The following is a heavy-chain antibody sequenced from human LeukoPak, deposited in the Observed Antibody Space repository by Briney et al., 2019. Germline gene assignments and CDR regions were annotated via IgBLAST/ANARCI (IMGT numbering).Heavy chain of an antibody. CDR3: ARQLYYYDSSTLQY. CDR1: GGSFSGYY. CDR2: INHSGST. Sequence: PSETLSLTCAVYGGSFSGYYWSWIRQPPGKGLEWIGEINHSGSTNYNPSLKSRVTISVDTSKNQFSLKLSSVTAADTAVYYCARQLYYYDSSTLQYWGQGTLVTVSS. V-gene: IGHV4-34*01. D-gene: IGHD3-22*01. J-gene: IGHJ4*02.